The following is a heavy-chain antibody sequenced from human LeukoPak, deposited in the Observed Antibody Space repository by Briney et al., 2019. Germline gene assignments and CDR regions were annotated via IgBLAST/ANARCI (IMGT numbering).Heavy chain of an antibody. CDR3: VRKGTGTTTNDAFDI. CDR2: INHSGST. Sequence: SETLSLTCTVSCYSITSAYYWGSIRQPPGKGLEWIGSINHSGSTYYNPSLKSRVTISVDTSKTQFSLKLSSVTTADTAVYYCVRKGTGTTTNDAFDIWGQGTMVTVSS. D-gene: IGHD1-1*01. CDR1: CYSITSAYY. J-gene: IGHJ3*02. V-gene: IGHV4-38-2*02.